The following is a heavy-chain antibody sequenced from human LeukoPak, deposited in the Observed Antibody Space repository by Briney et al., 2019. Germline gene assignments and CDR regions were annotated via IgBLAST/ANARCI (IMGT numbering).Heavy chain of an antibody. J-gene: IGHJ6*04. D-gene: IGHD2-21*02. V-gene: IGHV3-30*04. CDR2: ISYDGSNK. CDR3: ATYVDTSIPPCLDV. CDR1: GFTFSTYA. Sequence: GGSLRLSCAASGFTFSTYAMHWVRQAPGKGLEWVAVISYDGSNKYYADSVKGRFTSSRDNSKNTLYLQMNSLRADDTAVYYCATYVDTSIPPCLDVWGKGTTVTVSS.